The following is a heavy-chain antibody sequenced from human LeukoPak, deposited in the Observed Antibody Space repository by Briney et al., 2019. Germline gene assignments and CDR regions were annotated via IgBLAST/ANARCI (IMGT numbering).Heavy chain of an antibody. D-gene: IGHD3-22*01. CDR2: IYPGDSDT. V-gene: IGHV5-51*01. CDR3: ARLGGNYYDSSGYYPADY. J-gene: IGHJ4*02. CDR1: GYRFAYYW. Sequence: GESLKISCKGSGYRFAYYWIGWVRQMPGKGLEWMGIIYPGDSDTRCSLSSQGHVTISADKSISTAFLQWSSLQASDTAMYYCARLGGNYYDSSGYYPADYWGQGTLVTVSS.